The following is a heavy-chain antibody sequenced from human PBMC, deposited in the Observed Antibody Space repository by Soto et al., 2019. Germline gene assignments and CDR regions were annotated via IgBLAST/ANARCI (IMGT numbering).Heavy chain of an antibody. CDR3: ARQRTTVVTQAYFDH. V-gene: IGHV4-39*01. CDR1: GESISSSSYY. J-gene: IGHJ4*01. D-gene: IGHD2-21*02. Sequence: SETLSLTCIVSGESISSSSYYWGWLRPPPGQDLEWIGSIYYSARTNYNPSFQRRITISIDTSKNQFSLKLSSVTATDTAVYYCARQRTTVVTQAYFDHWG. CDR2: IYYSART.